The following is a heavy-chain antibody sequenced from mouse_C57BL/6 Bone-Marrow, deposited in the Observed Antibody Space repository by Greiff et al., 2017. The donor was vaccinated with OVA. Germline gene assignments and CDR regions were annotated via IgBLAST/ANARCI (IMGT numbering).Heavy chain of an antibody. Sequence: EVQRVESGGGLVQSGRSLRLSCATSGFTFSDFYMEWVRQAPGKGLEWIAASRNKANDYTTEYSASVKGRFIVSRDTSQSILYLQMNALRAEDTAIYYCARDAGTPYYAMDYGGQGTSVTVSS. V-gene: IGHV7-1*01. D-gene: IGHD2-14*01. CDR1: GFTFSDFY. CDR2: SRNKANDYTT. CDR3: ARDAGTPYYAMDY. J-gene: IGHJ4*01.